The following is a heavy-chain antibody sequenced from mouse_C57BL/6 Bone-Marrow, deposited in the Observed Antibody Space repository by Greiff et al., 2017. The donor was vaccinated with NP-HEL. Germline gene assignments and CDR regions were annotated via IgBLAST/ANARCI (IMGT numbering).Heavy chain of an antibody. J-gene: IGHJ1*03. D-gene: IGHD2-1*01. CDR3: ARIYYGNPYWYFDV. Sequence: EVQLVESGPGLVKPSQSLSLTCSVTGYSITSGYYWNWIRQFPGNKLEWMGYISYDGSNNYNPSLKNRISITRDTSKNQFFLKLNSVTTEDTATYYCARIYYGNPYWYFDVWGTGTTVTVSS. CDR1: GYSITSGYY. V-gene: IGHV3-6*01. CDR2: ISYDGSN.